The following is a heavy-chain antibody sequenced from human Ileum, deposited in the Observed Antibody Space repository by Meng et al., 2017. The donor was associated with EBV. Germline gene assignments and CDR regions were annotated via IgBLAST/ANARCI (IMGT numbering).Heavy chain of an antibody. V-gene: IGHV4-39*07. CDR3: ARGDILTGYWYYFDY. Sequence: QLRLQYSGPGLVKPSETLSLTCTFSGASIRGRRYYWGWIRQPPGKGLEWIGSTYYSGSTNYNPSLKSRVTISVDTSKNQFSLNLSSVTAADTAVYYCARGDILTGYWYYFDYWGQGILVTVSS. CDR2: TYYSGST. J-gene: IGHJ4*02. D-gene: IGHD3-9*01. CDR1: GASIRGRRYY.